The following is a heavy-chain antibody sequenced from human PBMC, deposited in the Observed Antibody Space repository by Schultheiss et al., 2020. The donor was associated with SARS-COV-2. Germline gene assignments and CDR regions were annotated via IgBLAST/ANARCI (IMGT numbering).Heavy chain of an antibody. CDR1: GGTFSSYA. CDR2: INPSGGST. V-gene: IGHV1-46*01. D-gene: IGHD3-10*01. J-gene: IGHJ4*02. Sequence: ASVKVSCKASGGTFSSYAISWVRQAPGQGLEWMGIINPSGGSTSYAQKFQGRVTMTRDTSTSTVYMELSSLRSEDTAVYYCARDKEGFDGWGQGTLVTVSS. CDR3: ARDKEGFDG.